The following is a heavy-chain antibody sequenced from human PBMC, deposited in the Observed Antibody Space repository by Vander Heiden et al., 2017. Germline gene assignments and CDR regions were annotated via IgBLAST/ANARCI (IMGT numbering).Heavy chain of an antibody. CDR2: INPNSGGT. Sequence: QVQLVQSGAEVKKPGASVKVPWQASGYTFTGYYMHWVRQAPGQGLEWMGWINPNSGGTNYAQKFQGRVTMTRDTSISTAYMELSRLRSDDTAVYYCARFVGPANYGMDVWGKGTTVTVSS. J-gene: IGHJ6*04. V-gene: IGHV1-2*02. CDR3: ARFVGPANYGMDV. D-gene: IGHD1-26*01. CDR1: GYTFTGYY.